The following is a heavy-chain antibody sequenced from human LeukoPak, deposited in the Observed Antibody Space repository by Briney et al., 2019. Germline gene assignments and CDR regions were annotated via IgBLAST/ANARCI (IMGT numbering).Heavy chain of an antibody. CDR3: AREYRFGIRAADYYGMDV. D-gene: IGHD3-10*01. J-gene: IGHJ6*02. CDR2: IWYDGSSK. CDR1: GFSFSGHG. V-gene: IGHV3-33*01. Sequence: GRSLRLSCAASGFSFSGHGMHWVRQAPGKGLEWVALIWYDGSSKYYGASVKGRFTISRDNSKNTLYLQMNSLRDEDTAVYYCAREYRFGIRAADYYGMDVWGQGTTVTVSS.